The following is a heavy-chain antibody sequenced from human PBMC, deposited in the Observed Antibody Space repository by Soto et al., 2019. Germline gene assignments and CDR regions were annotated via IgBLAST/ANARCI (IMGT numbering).Heavy chain of an antibody. J-gene: IGHJ4*02. CDR1: GFTFSSYG. V-gene: IGHV3-30*18. Sequence: QVQLVESGGGVVQPGRSLRLSCAASGFTFSSYGMHWVRQAPGKGLEWVAVISDDGSNKYYADSLKGRFTISRDNSKNTLYLQMNSLRAEDTAVYYCAKELVYVTSGWSFDYWGQGTLVTFSS. D-gene: IGHD3-22*01. CDR2: ISDDGSNK. CDR3: AKELVYVTSGWSFDY.